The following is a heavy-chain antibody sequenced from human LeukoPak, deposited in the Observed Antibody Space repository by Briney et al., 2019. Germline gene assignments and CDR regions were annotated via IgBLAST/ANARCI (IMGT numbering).Heavy chain of an antibody. D-gene: IGHD4-17*01. V-gene: IGHV1-2*02. CDR3: ERTPLRLHAFDI. CDR2: INPNSGGT. J-gene: IGHJ3*02. Sequence: ASVKVSCKASGYTFTGYYMHWVRQAPGQGLEWMGWINPNSGGTNYAQKFQGRVTMTRDTSISTAYMELSRLRSDGTAVYYCERTPLRLHAFDIWGQGTMVTVSS. CDR1: GYTFTGYY.